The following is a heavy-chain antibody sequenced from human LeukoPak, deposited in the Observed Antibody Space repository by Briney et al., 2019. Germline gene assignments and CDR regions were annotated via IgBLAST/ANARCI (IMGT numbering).Heavy chain of an antibody. D-gene: IGHD3-22*01. V-gene: IGHV3-48*03. CDR3: ARDFYYDTPAQGI. CDR2: ISSSGSTI. Sequence: PGGSLRLSCAASGFTFSSYEMNWVRQAPGKGLEWVSYISSSGSTIYYADSVKGRFTISRDNAKNSLYLQMNSLRAEDTAVYYCARDFYYDTPAQGIWGQGTMVTVSS. J-gene: IGHJ3*02. CDR1: GFTFSSYE.